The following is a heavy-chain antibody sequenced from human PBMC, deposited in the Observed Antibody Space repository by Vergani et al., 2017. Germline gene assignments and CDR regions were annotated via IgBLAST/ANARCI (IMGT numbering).Heavy chain of an antibody. J-gene: IGHJ6*02. CDR3: GGNSGSSWYYYYDGRDV. V-gene: IGHV1-69*13. D-gene: IGHD6-13*01. CDR2: IIPIFGTA. CDR1: GGTFSSYA. Sequence: QVQLVQSGAEVKKPGSSVKVSCKASGGTFSSYAISWVRQAPGQGLEWMGRIIPIFGTANYAQKFQGRVTITADESTSTAYMELSSLRSEDTAVYYCGGNSGSSWYYYYDGRDVWGQGTTVTVSS.